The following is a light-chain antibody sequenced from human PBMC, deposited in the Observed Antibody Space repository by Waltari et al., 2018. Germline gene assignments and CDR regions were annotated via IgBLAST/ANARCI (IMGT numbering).Light chain of an antibody. J-gene: IGKJ1*01. Sequence: EIVMTQSPTTLSVSPGEGATISCRASQSVSSNLAWDQQKPGQAPRLLIYGASTRATSIPARFSGSGSGTEFTLTITSLQSEDSAIYYCQHYNNWRWAFGQGTKVEI. CDR1: QSVSSN. V-gene: IGKV3-15*01. CDR3: QHYNNWRWA. CDR2: GAS.